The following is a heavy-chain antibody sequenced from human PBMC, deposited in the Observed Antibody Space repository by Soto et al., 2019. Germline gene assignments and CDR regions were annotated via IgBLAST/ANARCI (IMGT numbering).Heavy chain of an antibody. CDR1: GYSFTSYW. D-gene: IGHD2-21*02. CDR3: ARLKGSSSGFVTAIHAY. J-gene: IGHJ4*02. V-gene: IGHV5-51*01. CDR2: IYPCDSDT. Sequence: GESLKISCKGSGYSFTSYWVGWVRQMPGKGLEWMGIIYPCDSDTRYSPSFQGQVTIAADKSISTAYLQWSSLKASDTAMYYCARLKGSSSGFVTAIHAYWGQGTLVTVSA.